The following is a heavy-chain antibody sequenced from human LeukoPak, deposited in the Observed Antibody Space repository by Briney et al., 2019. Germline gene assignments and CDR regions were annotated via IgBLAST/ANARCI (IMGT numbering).Heavy chain of an antibody. CDR3: ASALLWFGELLTL. J-gene: IGHJ4*02. CDR1: GFTFSSYA. D-gene: IGHD3-10*01. V-gene: IGHV3-23*01. CDR2: ISGSGGST. Sequence: GGSLRLSCAASGFTFSSYAMSWVRQAPGKGLEWVSAISGSGGSTYYADSVKGRFTISRDNAKNSLYLQMNSLRAEDTAVYYCASALLWFGELLTLWGQGTLVTVSS.